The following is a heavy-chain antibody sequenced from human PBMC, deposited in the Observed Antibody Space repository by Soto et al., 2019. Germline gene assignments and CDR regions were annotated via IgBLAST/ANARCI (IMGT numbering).Heavy chain of an antibody. CDR1: GYTFTDYY. J-gene: IGHJ6*02. CDR3: ARGGPSIAARPYYYYYGMDV. D-gene: IGHD6-6*01. V-gene: IGHV1-2*02. CDR2: INPNSGGT. Sequence: GASVKVSCKASGYTFTDYYMHWVRQAPGQGLEWMGWINPNSGGTNYAQKFQGRVTMTRDTSISTAYMELSRLRSDDTAVYYCARGGPSIAARPYYYYYGMDVWGQGTTVTASS.